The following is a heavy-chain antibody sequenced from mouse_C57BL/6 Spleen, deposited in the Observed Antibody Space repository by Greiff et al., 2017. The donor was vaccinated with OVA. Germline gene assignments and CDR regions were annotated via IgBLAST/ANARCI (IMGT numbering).Heavy chain of an antibody. Sequence: QVQLQQSDAELVKPGASVKISCKVSGYTFTDHTIHWMKQRPEQGLEWIGYIYPRDGSTKYNEKFKGQATLTADKSSSTAYMQLSSLTSEDSAVYFCARSPNYCGSSGAMDYWGQGTSVTVSS. CDR1: GYTFTDHT. CDR3: ARSPNYCGSSGAMDY. J-gene: IGHJ4*01. CDR2: IYPRDGST. D-gene: IGHD1-1*01. V-gene: IGHV1-78*01.